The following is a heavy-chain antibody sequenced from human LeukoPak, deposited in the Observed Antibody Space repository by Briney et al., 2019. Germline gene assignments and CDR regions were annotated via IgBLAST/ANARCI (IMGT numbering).Heavy chain of an antibody. Sequence: GGSLRLSCAASGFTFSSYSMNWVRQAPGKGLEWVSSISSSSSYIYYADSVKGRFTISRDNAKNSLYLQMNSLRAEDTAVYYCARDLGIAAAGTFDYWGQGTLVTVSS. J-gene: IGHJ4*02. CDR2: ISSSSSYI. CDR1: GFTFSSYS. CDR3: ARDLGIAAAGTFDY. D-gene: IGHD6-13*01. V-gene: IGHV3-21*01.